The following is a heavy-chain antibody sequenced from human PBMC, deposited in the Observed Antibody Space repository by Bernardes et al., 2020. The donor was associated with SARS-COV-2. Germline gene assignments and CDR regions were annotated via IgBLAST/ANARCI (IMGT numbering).Heavy chain of an antibody. V-gene: IGHV3-23*01. D-gene: IGHD3-22*01. CDR2: ITGNGDIT. Sequence: GGSLRLSCVASGISFSNYAMSWVRQAPGRGLEWVSVITGNGDITYYADSVKGRFTISRDNSKNTLYLQMNSLRAEDTAIYYCANPTYYYDSSGYYNVYWGQGTLVTVSS. J-gene: IGHJ4*02. CDR3: ANPTYYYDSSGYYNVY. CDR1: GISFSNYA.